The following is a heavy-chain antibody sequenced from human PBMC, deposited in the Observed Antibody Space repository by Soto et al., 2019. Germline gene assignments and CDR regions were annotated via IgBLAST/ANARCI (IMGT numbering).Heavy chain of an antibody. D-gene: IGHD2-15*01. CDR2: ISSSSSTI. CDR3: ARDHKLLGKLIQQGVVVVAATPVLLDY. J-gene: IGHJ4*02. Sequence: GGSLRLSCAASGFTFSSYSMNWVRQAPGKGLEWVSYISSSSSTIYYADSVKGRFTISRDNAKNSLYLQMNSLRAEDTAVYYCARDHKLLGKLIQQGVVVVAATPVLLDYWGQGTLVTVSS. CDR1: GFTFSSYS. V-gene: IGHV3-48*01.